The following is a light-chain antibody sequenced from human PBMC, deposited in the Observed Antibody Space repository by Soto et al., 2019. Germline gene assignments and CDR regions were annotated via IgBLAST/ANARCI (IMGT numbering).Light chain of an antibody. V-gene: IGKV1-17*01. Sequence: DIQMTQSPSSLSASVGDRVTITCRASQGIRNDLDWYQQKLGKAPKRLIYAASSLQSGVASRFSGTGSGTEFTLTISSLQPEDFATYYWLQRHSYPLTFGGGTRVEIK. CDR2: AAS. CDR1: QGIRND. J-gene: IGKJ4*01. CDR3: LQRHSYPLT.